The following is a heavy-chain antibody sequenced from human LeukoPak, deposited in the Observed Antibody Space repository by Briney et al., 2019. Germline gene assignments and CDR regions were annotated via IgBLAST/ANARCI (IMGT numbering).Heavy chain of an antibody. D-gene: IGHD6-13*01. V-gene: IGHV4-59*01. CDR3: ARGGTRIAAAGKLDY. CDR1: GGSISSYY. CDR2: IYYSGST. Sequence: PSETLSLTCTVSGGSISSYYWSWIRQPPGKGLEWIGYIYYSGSTNYNPSLKSRVTISVDTSKNQFSLKLSSVTAADTAVYYCARGGTRIAAAGKLDYWGQGTLVTVSS. J-gene: IGHJ4*02.